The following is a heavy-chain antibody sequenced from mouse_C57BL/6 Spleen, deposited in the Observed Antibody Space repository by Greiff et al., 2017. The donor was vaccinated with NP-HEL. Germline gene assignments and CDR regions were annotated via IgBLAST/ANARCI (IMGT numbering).Heavy chain of an antibody. V-gene: IGHV5-4*01. Sequence: VHLVESGGGLVKPGGSLKLSCAASGFTFSSYAMSWVRQTPEKRLEWVATISDGGSYTYYPDNVKGRFTISRDNAKNNLYLQMSHLKSEDTAMYYCARMESWGQGTSVTVSS. CDR2: ISDGGSYT. CDR1: GFTFSSYA. J-gene: IGHJ4*01. CDR3: ARMES.